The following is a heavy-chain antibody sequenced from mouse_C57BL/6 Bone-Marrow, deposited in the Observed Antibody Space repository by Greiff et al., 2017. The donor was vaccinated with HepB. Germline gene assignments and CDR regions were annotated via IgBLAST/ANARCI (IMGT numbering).Heavy chain of an antibody. CDR1: GFTFSDYG. Sequence: EVQVVESGGGLVKPGGSLKLSCAASGFTFSDYGMHWVRQAPEKGLEWVAYISSGSSTIYYADTVKGRFTISRDNAKNTLFLQMTSLRSEDTAMYYCARPRLRRGETWFAYWGQGTLVTVSA. CDR3: ARPRLRRGETWFAY. D-gene: IGHD2-4*01. V-gene: IGHV5-17*01. J-gene: IGHJ3*01. CDR2: ISSGSSTI.